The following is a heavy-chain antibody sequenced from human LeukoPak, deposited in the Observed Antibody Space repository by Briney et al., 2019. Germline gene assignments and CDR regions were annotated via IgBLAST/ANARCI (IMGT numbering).Heavy chain of an antibody. CDR2: ITGSGGNT. D-gene: IGHD6-13*01. V-gene: IGHV3-23*01. CDR1: GFIFSSYS. CDR3: AKAASSSWPSYYYGMDV. Sequence: QSGGSLRLSCAASGFIFSSYSMSWVRQAPGMGLEWVSVITGSGGNTYYADSVKGRFTISKDSSKNTVYLQMSSLRVDDTAVYYCAKAASSSWPSYYYGMDVWGQGTTVTVSS. J-gene: IGHJ6*02.